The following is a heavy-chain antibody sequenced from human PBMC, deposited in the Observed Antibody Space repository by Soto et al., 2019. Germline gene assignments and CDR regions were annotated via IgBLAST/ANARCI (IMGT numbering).Heavy chain of an antibody. D-gene: IGHD3-22*01. CDR2: IIPMFGTT. V-gene: IGHV1-69*12. Sequence: QVQLVQSGAEVKKPGSSVKVSCKASGGTFSTYTMSWVRQAPGQGLEWMGGIIPMFGTTTYAENFQGRVIITADESTSKAYLELTSLRSEDTAVYYCTRDLYYCDSSAYYGHNWFDPGGQGPRVTVSS. CDR3: TRDLYYCDSSAYYGHNWFDP. CDR1: GGTFSTYT. J-gene: IGHJ5*02.